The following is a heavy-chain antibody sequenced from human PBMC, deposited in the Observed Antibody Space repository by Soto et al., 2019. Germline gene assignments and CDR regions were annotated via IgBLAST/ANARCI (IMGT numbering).Heavy chain of an antibody. CDR1: GYSFSNSG. CDR2: ISGYTGKA. V-gene: IGHV1-18*01. Sequence: QVQLVQSGAEVKKPGASVNVSCKTSGYSFSNSGLNWVRQAPGQGLEWLGWISGYTGKALYAREFQGRLTMTTDTSASTAYMELRSLKSDDTAVYFCARGGVVVVLPASSSLVGNWCDPWGQGTLVTVSS. CDR3: ARGGVVVVLPASSSLVGNWCDP. D-gene: IGHD2-8*02. J-gene: IGHJ5*02.